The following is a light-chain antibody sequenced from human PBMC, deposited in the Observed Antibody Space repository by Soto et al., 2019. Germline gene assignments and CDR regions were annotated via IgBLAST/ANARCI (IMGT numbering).Light chain of an antibody. Sequence: QSVLTQPPSVSAAPGQTVTISCSGSSSNIENNYVSWYQQLPGTAPKLLIYDNNKRPSEIPDRFSGSKSGTSATLGITGLQTGDEADYHCATWDSSLNGVVFGGGTKLTVL. CDR3: ATWDSSLNGVV. CDR1: SSNIENNY. V-gene: IGLV1-51*01. CDR2: DNN. J-gene: IGLJ2*01.